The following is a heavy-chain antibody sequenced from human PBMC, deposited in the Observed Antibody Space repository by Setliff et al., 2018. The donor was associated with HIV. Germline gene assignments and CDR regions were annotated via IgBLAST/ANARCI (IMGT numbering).Heavy chain of an antibody. J-gene: IGHJ3*02. V-gene: IGHV4-59*01. Sequence: PSETLSLTCTVSGGSISNDYWHWIRQSPGRGLEWIGYIYYTGSTNYNPSLKSRVAMSVDSSNHQFSLKLTSVTPADTAVYFCARWGASGGRPDWHAFDMWGQGTMVTVSS. CDR2: IYYTGST. CDR1: GGSISNDY. D-gene: IGHD2-15*01. CDR3: ARWGASGGRPDWHAFDM.